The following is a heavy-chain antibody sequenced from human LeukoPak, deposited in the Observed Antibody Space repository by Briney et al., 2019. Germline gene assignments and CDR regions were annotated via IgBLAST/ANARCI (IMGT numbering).Heavy chain of an antibody. V-gene: IGHV3-7*01. Sequence: TGGSLRLSCAASGFTFSSYWMSWVRQAPGKGLEWVANIKQDGSEKYYVDSVKGRFTISRDNAKNSLYLQMSSLRADDTAVYYCAKDLEPGIAAAGTFDYWGQGTLVTVSS. J-gene: IGHJ4*02. CDR2: IKQDGSEK. CDR3: AKDLEPGIAAAGTFDY. CDR1: GFTFSSYW. D-gene: IGHD6-13*01.